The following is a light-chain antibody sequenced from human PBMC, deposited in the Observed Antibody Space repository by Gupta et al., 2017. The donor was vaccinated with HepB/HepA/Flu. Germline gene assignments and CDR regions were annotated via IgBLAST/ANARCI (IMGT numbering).Light chain of an antibody. CDR3: AAWDDSLSGHVV. CDR2: RNN. J-gene: IGLJ2*01. Sequence: QSLLTQPPSASGPPGQTVTISCSGSSSNIGSNYVYWYQQLPGTAPKLLIYRNNQRPSGVPDRFSGSKSGTSASLAISGLRSEDEADYYCAAWDDSLSGHVVFGGGTKLTVL. CDR1: SSNIGSNY. V-gene: IGLV1-47*01.